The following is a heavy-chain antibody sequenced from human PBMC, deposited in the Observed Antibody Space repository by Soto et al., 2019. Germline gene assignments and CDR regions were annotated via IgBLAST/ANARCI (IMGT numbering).Heavy chain of an antibody. J-gene: IGHJ3*02. V-gene: IGHV4-31*03. CDR1: GGSISSGGYY. D-gene: IGHD6-13*01. CDR2: IYYSGST. CDR3: ARDGTGGSSTSPFDI. Sequence: QVQLQESGPGLVKPSQTLSLTCTLSGGSISSGGYYWSWIRQHPGKGLEWIGYIYYSGSTYYNPSLKSRVTISVDTSKNQFSLKLSSVTAADTAVYYCARDGTGGSSTSPFDIWGQGTMVTVSS.